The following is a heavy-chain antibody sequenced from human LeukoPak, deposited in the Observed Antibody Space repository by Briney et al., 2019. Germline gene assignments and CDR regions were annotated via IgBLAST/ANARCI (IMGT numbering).Heavy chain of an antibody. CDR3: ARGRYDSSDYYWNYFDY. CDR1: GYTITTYA. Sequence: WASVKVSCKASGYTITTYAITWVRQAPGQGLEWMAEIIPIFDTPNYAQKFQGRVTITADKSTSTAYMELSSLRSEDTAVYYCARGRYDSSDYYWNYFDYWGQGTLVTVSS. CDR2: IIPIFDTP. D-gene: IGHD3-22*01. V-gene: IGHV1-69*06. J-gene: IGHJ4*02.